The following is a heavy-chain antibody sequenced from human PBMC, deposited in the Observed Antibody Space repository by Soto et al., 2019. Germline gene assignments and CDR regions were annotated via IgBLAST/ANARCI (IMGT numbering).Heavy chain of an antibody. CDR1: GFTFSSYA. V-gene: IGHV3-23*01. CDR3: AKSSGLDHLDYGDYVLGQTQYYFDY. Sequence: GGSLRLSCAASGFTFSSYAMSWVRQAPGKGLEWVSAISGSGGSTYYADSVKGRFTISRDNSKKTLYLQMNSLRAEDTAVYYCAKSSGLDHLDYGDYVLGQTQYYFDYWGQGTLVTVSS. J-gene: IGHJ4*02. CDR2: ISGSGGST. D-gene: IGHD4-17*01.